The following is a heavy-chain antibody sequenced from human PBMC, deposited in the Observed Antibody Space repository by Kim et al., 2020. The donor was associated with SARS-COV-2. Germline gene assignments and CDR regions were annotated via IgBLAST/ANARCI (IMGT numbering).Heavy chain of an antibody. D-gene: IGHD2-15*01. CDR3: AKDDSCSGGSCYSGAFDI. V-gene: IGHV3-30*02. Sequence: KGRFTISRENSKNPLYLQMNSLRAEDTAVYYCAKDDSCSGGSCYSGAFDIWGQGTMVTVSS. J-gene: IGHJ3*02.